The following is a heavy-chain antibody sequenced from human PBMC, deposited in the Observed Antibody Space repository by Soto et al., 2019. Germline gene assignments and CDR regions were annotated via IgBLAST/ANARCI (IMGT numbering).Heavy chain of an antibody. V-gene: IGHV4-30-2*01. CDR2: IYHSGST. CDR1: GGSISSGGYS. Sequence: QLQLQESGSGLVKPSQTLSLTCAVSGGSISSGGYSWSWIRQPPGKGLEWIGYIYHSGSTYYNPSLKSRVTISVDRSKNQCSLKLSSVTAADTAVYYCARAGGDTAMGVDYWGQGTLVTVSS. D-gene: IGHD5-18*01. J-gene: IGHJ4*02. CDR3: ARAGGDTAMGVDY.